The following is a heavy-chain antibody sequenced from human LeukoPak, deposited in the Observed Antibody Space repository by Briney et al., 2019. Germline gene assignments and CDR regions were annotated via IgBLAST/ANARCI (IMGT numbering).Heavy chain of an antibody. CDR2: ISGSGGST. CDR3: ANGTPKQWLVSYFDY. V-gene: IGHV3-23*01. D-gene: IGHD6-19*01. CDR1: GFTFSSYA. Sequence: SGGSLRLSCAASGFTFSSYAMSWVRQAPGKGLEWVSAISGSGGSTYYADSVKGRFTISRDNSKNTLYLQMNSLRAEDTAVYYCANGTPKQWLVSYFDYWGQGTLVTVSS. J-gene: IGHJ4*02.